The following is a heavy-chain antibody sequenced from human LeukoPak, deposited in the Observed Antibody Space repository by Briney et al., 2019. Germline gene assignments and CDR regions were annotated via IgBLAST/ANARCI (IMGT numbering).Heavy chain of an antibody. CDR2: IIGSGGIT. CDR3: VKITSVTGGDC. D-gene: IGHD1-1*01. J-gene: IGHJ4*02. Sequence: GGSLRLSCAASGFTFTTYAMSWVRQAPGKGLEWVSGIIGSGGITYHADSVKGRFTISRDDSKNTLYLQMSSLRAEDTAVYYCVKITSVTGGDCWGQGTRLTVSS. CDR1: GFTFTTYA. V-gene: IGHV3-23*01.